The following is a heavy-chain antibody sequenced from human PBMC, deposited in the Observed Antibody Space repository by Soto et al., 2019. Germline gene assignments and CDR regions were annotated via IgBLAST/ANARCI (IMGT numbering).Heavy chain of an antibody. CDR2: ISGSGGIT. Sequence: GGSLRLSCAASGFTFTSYAMSWVRQAPGQGLEWVSVISGSGGITYYTDSVKGRFTISRDNSENTLYLQMNNLRAEDTAVYYCAKPNLYCSSTSCYESWGQGTLVTVSS. CDR3: AKPNLYCSSTSCYES. V-gene: IGHV3-23*01. J-gene: IGHJ5*02. CDR1: GFTFTSYA. D-gene: IGHD2-2*01.